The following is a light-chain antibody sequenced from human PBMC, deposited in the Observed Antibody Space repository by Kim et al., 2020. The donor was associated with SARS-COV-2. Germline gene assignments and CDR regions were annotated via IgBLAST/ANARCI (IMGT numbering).Light chain of an antibody. J-gene: IGLJ2*01. V-gene: IGLV2-23*02. CDR1: SSDVGGDNH. Sequence: SNTISCTGSSSDVGGDNHVSWYQHHPGKAPKVIIYEVTKRPSGISNRFSGSKSGNTASLTISGLLPEDEGDYYCCSSYATSSTFVFGGGTQLTVL. CDR3: CSSYATSSTFV. CDR2: EVT.